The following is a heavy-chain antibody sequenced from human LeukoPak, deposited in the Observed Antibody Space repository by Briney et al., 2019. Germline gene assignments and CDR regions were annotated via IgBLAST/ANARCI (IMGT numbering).Heavy chain of an antibody. CDR1: GYSITTNYY. D-gene: IGHD1-26*01. Sequence: KPSETLSLTCTVSGYSITTNYYWARIRQSPGTGLEWIGSVYHNGETYYNPSLKSRVIISVDTSKNEFSLRLTSVTAADTAVYYCVTPRSWELSDMAVWGKGTTVIVSS. V-gene: IGHV4-38-2*02. J-gene: IGHJ6*03. CDR2: VYHNGET. CDR3: VTPRSWELSDMAV.